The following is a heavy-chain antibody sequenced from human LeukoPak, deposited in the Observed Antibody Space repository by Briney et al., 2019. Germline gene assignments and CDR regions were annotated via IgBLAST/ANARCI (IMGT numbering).Heavy chain of an antibody. CDR1: GGTFSSYA. V-gene: IGHV1-69*05. Sequence: ASVKVSCKASGGTFSSYAINWVRQAPGQGLEWMGGVNPILGAPNYAHRFQGRLTITTDESTRTAYMNLTSLRSEDTAVYYCARDLRIASSGDWFDPWGQGTLVTVSS. J-gene: IGHJ5*02. D-gene: IGHD6-19*01. CDR3: ARDLRIASSGDWFDP. CDR2: VNPILGAP.